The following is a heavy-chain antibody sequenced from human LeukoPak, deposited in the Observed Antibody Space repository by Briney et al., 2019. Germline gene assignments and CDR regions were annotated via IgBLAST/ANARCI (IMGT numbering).Heavy chain of an antibody. J-gene: IGHJ4*02. CDR1: GFIFSSAV. D-gene: IGHD3-10*01. V-gene: IGHV3-23*01. CDR3: AKGSAGAESYRPFDY. Sequence: SGGSLRLSCAASGFIFSSAVMSWVRQAPGKELEWVSAINSGSGTTYAESVKGRFTISRDNSRNTLYLQMNTLRAEDTAVYYCAKGSAGAESYRPFDYWGQGTLVTVSS. CDR2: INSGSGTT.